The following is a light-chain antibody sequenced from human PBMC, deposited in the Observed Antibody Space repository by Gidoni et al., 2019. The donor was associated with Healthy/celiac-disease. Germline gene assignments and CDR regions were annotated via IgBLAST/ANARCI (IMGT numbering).Light chain of an antibody. CDR1: QSVSSSY. J-gene: IGKJ3*01. V-gene: IGKV3-20*01. CDR3: QQYGSSPIFT. CDR2: GAS. Sequence: EIVLTQSPGTLSLSPGERATLSCRASQSVSSSYLAWYQQQPGQAPRLLIYGASSRATGSTDGIGSSGAGTDFTLTISRLEPEDFAVYYCQQYGSSPIFTFGPGTKVDIK.